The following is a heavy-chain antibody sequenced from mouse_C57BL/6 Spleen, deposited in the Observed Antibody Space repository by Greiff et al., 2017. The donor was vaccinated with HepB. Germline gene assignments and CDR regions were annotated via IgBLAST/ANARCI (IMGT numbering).Heavy chain of an antibody. D-gene: IGHD2-3*01. V-gene: IGHV5-16*01. CDR1: GFTFSDYY. J-gene: IGHJ2*01. CDR3: ARDRWLLGDFDY. Sequence: EVQLQESEGGLVQPGSSMKLSCTASGFTFSDYYMAWVRQVPEKGLEWVANINYDGSSTYYLDSLKSRFIISRDNAKNILYLQMSSLKSEDTATYYCARDRWLLGDFDYWGQGTTLTVSS. CDR2: INYDGSST.